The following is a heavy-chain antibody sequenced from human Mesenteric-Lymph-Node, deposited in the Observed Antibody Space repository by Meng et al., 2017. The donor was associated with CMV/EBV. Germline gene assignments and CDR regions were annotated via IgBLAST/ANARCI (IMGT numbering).Heavy chain of an antibody. J-gene: IGHJ4*02. CDR2: INSNDGKI. D-gene: IGHD4-11*01. CDR1: GDSLNNFF. Sequence: SCKASGDSLNNFFKFWAREVEGQGSEWMRLINSNDGKINEAQKFQGRVTMTRDTSTSKMYMELSSLRSEDTAVYYCARTYTNYDSFDFWGQGTLVTVSS. CDR3: ARTYTNYDSFDF. V-gene: IGHV1-46*02.